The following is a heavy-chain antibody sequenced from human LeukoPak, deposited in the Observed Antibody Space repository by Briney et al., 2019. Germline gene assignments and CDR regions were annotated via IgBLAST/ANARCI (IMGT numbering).Heavy chain of an antibody. J-gene: IGHJ4*02. V-gene: IGHV3-30*04. CDR2: ISYDGSSR. CDR3: AREGKIGYFYDSRPLDY. CDR1: GFTFSSHV. D-gene: IGHD3-22*01. Sequence: GRSLRLSCAASGFTFSSHVMHWVRQARGKGLEGVAVISYDGSSRYYADSVRGRFTISRDNSKNTLYLQMNSLRAEDTAVYYCAREGKIGYFYDSRPLDYWGQGTLVTVSS.